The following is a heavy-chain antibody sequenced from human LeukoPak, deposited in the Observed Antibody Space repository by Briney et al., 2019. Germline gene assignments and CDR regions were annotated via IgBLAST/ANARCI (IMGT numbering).Heavy chain of an antibody. J-gene: IGHJ3*02. CDR1: GGSISSYY. CDR3: ARMVATIIPSYDAFDI. V-gene: IGHV4-4*07. CDR2: IYTSGST. Sequence: SGPTLVNPSETLSLTCTVSGGSISSYYWSWIRQPAGKGLEWIGRIYTSGSTNYNPSLKSRVTISVDTSKNQFSLKLSSVTAADTAVYYCARMVATIIPSYDAFDIWGQGTMVTVSS. D-gene: IGHD5-24*01.